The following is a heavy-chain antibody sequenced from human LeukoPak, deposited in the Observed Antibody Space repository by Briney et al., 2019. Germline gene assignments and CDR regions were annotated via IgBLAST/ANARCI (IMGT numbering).Heavy chain of an antibody. CDR1: GFTFSSYG. D-gene: IGHD2-15*01. V-gene: IGHV3-30*02. CDR2: IRYDGSNK. J-gene: IGHJ3*02. Sequence: GGSLRLSCAASGFTFSSYGMHWVRQAPGKGLEWVAFIRYDGSNKYYADSVKGRFTISRDNSKNTLYLQMNSLRAEDTAVYYCARGLGYCSGGSCPRRAFDIWGQGTVVTVSS. CDR3: ARGLGYCSGGSCPRRAFDI.